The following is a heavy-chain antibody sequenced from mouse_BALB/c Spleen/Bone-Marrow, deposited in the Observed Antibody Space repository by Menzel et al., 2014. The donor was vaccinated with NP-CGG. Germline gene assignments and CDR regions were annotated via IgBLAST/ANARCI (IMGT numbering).Heavy chain of an antibody. J-gene: IGHJ1*01. D-gene: IGHD2-3*01. V-gene: IGHV1S29*02. CDR2: IYPYNGGT. Sequence: EVQLQQSGPELVKPGASVKISCKASGYKFNDYNMHWVKQSHGKSLEWIGYIYPYNGGTGYNQKFKSKATLTVDNSSSTAYMELRSLTSEDSAVYYCARGYSWYFDAWGAGTTVTVSS. CDR1: GYKFNDYN. CDR3: ARGYSWYFDA.